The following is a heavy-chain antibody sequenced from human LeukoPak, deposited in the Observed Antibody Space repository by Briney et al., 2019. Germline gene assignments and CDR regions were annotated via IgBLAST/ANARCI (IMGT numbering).Heavy chain of an antibody. CDR1: GYSFTSYW. D-gene: IGHD2-8*01. CDR3: ARLMVVDGPFDY. J-gene: IGHJ4*02. CDR2: IYPGDSDT. Sequence: GESLKISCKGSGYSFTSYWIGWVRQMPGKGVGWMGIIYPGDSDTRYSPSFQGQVTISADNSISTAYLQWSSLKASDTAMYYCARLMVVDGPFDYWGQGTLVTVSS. V-gene: IGHV5-51*01.